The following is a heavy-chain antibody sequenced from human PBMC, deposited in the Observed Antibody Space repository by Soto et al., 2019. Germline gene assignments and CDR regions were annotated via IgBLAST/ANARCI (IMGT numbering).Heavy chain of an antibody. J-gene: IGHJ6*04. V-gene: IGHV3-48*01. D-gene: IGHD1-7*01. Sequence: EVQLVESGGGLVQPGGSLRLSCAASGFTFSSYSMNWVRQAPGKGLEWISYISRSSDNILYADSVKGRFTISRDNAKNSLYLQMSSLRAEDTAVYYCARDLTGTGGSVWGKGTTVTVSS. CDR2: ISRSSDNI. CDR1: GFTFSSYS. CDR3: ARDLTGTGGSV.